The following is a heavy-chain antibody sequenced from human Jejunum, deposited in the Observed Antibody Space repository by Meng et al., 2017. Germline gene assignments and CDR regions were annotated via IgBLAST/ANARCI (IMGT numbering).Heavy chain of an antibody. J-gene: IGHJ4*02. CDR3: TKAVAVLGYYFDY. V-gene: IGHV3-30*02. D-gene: IGHD6-19*01. Sequence: SADSVKGRFTISRDDSKNTLYLQMNSLRPEDTAVYYCTKAVAVLGYYFDYWGQGTLVTVSS.